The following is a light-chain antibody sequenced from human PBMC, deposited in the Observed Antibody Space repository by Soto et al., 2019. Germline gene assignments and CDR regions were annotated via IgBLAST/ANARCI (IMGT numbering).Light chain of an antibody. CDR1: QSVNSD. Sequence: EVVLTQSPGTLSLSPGERATLSCRASQSVNSDLAWYHQKPGQAPRLLIYGASTRATDVPDRFSGSGSGTDFTLTISRLEPEDFAVYYCQQYGSSPETFGQGTKVDIK. CDR3: QQYGSSPET. CDR2: GAS. J-gene: IGKJ1*01. V-gene: IGKV3-20*01.